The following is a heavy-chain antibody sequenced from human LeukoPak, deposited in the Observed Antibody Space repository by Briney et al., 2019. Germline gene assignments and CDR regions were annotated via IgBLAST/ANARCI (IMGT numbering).Heavy chain of an antibody. CDR3: ASRGKTEDAFDI. D-gene: IGHD1-1*01. CDR1: GYSISSGYY. J-gene: IGHJ3*02. V-gene: IGHV4-38-2*02. CDR2: IYHSGST. Sequence: SETLSLTCTVSGYSISSGYYWGWIRQPPGKGLEWIGSIYHSGSTYYNPSLKSRVTISVDTSKNQFSLKLSSVTAADTAVYYCASRGKTEDAFDIWGQGTMVTVSS.